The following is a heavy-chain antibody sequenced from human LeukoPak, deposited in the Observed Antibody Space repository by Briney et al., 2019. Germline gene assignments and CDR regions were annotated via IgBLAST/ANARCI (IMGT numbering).Heavy chain of an antibody. V-gene: IGHV4-61*02. CDR3: ARYDVWGSYRAFDY. D-gene: IGHD3-16*02. CDR2: IYTRGST. Sequence: SETLSLTCTVSGGSISSGNYYWSWIRQPAGKGLEWIGRIYTRGSTKYTPSLKSRVTMSVDTSKNQFSLKLSSVTAADTAVYYCARYDVWGSYRAFDYWGQGTLVTVSS. CDR1: GGSISSGNYY. J-gene: IGHJ4*02.